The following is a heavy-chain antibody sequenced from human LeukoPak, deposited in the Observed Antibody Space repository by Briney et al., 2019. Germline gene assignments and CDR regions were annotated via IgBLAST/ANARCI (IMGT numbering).Heavy chain of an antibody. V-gene: IGHV4-61*01. CDR2: IYYSGST. J-gene: IGHJ4*02. Sequence: SGTLSLTCTVSGGSVSSGSYYWSWIRQPPGKGLEWIGYIYYSGSTNYNPSLKSRVTISVDTSKNQFSLKLSSVTAADTAVYYCARTSGYDYSFDYWGQGTLVTVSS. CDR3: ARTSGYDYSFDY. D-gene: IGHD5-12*01. CDR1: GGSVSSGSYY.